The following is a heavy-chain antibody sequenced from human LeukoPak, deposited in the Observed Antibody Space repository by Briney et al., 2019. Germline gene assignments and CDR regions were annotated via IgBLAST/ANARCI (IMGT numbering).Heavy chain of an antibody. CDR3: ARAENMITFGGVIVKYNWFDP. CDR1: GYTFTSYY. Sequence: ASVKVSCKASGYTFTSYYMHWVRQAPGQGLEWMGIINPSGGSTSYAQKFQGRVTMTRDMSTSTVYMELSSLRSEDTAVYYCARAENMITFGGVIVKYNWFDPWGQGTLVTVSS. D-gene: IGHD3-16*02. J-gene: IGHJ5*02. V-gene: IGHV1-46*01. CDR2: INPSGGST.